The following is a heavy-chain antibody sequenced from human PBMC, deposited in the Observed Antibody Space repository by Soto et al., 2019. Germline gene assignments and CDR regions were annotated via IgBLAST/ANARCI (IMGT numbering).Heavy chain of an antibody. CDR2: ISSSGSTI. CDR1: GFTFSYYY. V-gene: IGHV3-11*01. Sequence: RLSCAASGFTFSYYYMSWIRQAPGKGLEGVSYISSSGSTIYYADSGKGRFTISRDNAKNSLYLQMNSLRAEDTAVYYCARDTRYCSSTSCYLGRFDYWGQGTLVTVSS. D-gene: IGHD2-2*01. J-gene: IGHJ4*02. CDR3: ARDTRYCSSTSCYLGRFDY.